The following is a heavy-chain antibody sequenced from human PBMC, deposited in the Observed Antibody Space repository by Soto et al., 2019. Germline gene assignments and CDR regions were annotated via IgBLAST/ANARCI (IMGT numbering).Heavy chain of an antibody. J-gene: IGHJ4*02. CDR2: INAGNGNT. D-gene: IGHD3-22*01. V-gene: IGHV1-3*01. CDR3: ARSPYSSGYYYAIDY. Sequence: GASVKVSCKASGYTFTSYAMHWVRQAPGQRLEWMGRINAGNGNTTYSQKFQGRVTMTRDTSTSTAYMELSSLKSEDTAVYYCARSPYSSGYYYAIDYWGQGTQVTVSS. CDR1: GYTFTSYA.